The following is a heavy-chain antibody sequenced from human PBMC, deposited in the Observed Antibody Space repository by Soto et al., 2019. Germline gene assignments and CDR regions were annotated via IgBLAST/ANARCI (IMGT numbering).Heavy chain of an antibody. CDR3: ARDESAGSSTSN. V-gene: IGHV3-21*01. Sequence: DVQLVESGGGLVKPGGSLRLSCVASGPTFSTYGMNWIRQTPGKGLEWVSSITISGSYIHYADSVQGRFTVSRDNAKNSMYLQINSLRVEDTAVYFCARDESAGSSTSNWGQGTVVTVSS. J-gene: IGHJ4*02. CDR2: ITISGSYI. D-gene: IGHD2-2*01. CDR1: GPTFSTYG.